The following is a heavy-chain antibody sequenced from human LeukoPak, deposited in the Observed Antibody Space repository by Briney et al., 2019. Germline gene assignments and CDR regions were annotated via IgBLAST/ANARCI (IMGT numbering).Heavy chain of an antibody. CDR1: GFTFSSYW. V-gene: IGHV3-7*01. Sequence: GGSLRLSCAASGFTFSSYWMSWVRQAPGKGLKWVANTRQDGSVQNYVDSVKGRFTISRDNPKNSVYLQMSSLRAEDTAVYYCLVTTRSRGFDYWGQGTLVTVSS. D-gene: IGHD1/OR15-1a*01. CDR2: TRQDGSVQ. J-gene: IGHJ4*02. CDR3: LVTTRSRGFDY.